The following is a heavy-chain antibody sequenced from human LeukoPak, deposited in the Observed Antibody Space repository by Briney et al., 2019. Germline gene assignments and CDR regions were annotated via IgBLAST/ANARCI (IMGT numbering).Heavy chain of an antibody. V-gene: IGHV4-39*01. J-gene: IGHJ4*02. CDR2: IYDSGST. CDR3: ARHLSYYYDSSGYLPACDY. Sequence: SETLSLTCTVSGGSISSSSYYWGWIRQPPGKGLEWIGSIYDSGSTYYNPSLKSRVTISVDTSKNQFSLKLRSVTAADTAVYYCARHLSYYYDSSGYLPACDYWGQGTLVTVSS. D-gene: IGHD3-22*01. CDR1: GGSISSSSYY.